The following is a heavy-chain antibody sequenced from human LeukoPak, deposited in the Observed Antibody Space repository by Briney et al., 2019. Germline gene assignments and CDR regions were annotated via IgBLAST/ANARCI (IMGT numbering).Heavy chain of an antibody. Sequence: PGGSLRLSCAASGFTFSNYNMKWVRQAPGKGLEWVSSISRSRVYIYYADSVKGRFTISRDNAKNSLYLQMNSLRAEDTAVYYCARVPYGSGSYYGDYWGQGTLVTVSS. CDR3: ARVPYGSGSYYGDY. J-gene: IGHJ4*02. CDR2: ISRSRVYI. V-gene: IGHV3-21*01. D-gene: IGHD3-10*01. CDR1: GFTFSNYN.